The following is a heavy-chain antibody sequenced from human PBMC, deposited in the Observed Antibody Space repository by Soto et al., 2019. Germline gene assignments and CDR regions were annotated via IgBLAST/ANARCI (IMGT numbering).Heavy chain of an antibody. Sequence: QVQLVESGGGVVQPGRSLRLSCAASGFTFSSYAMHWVRQAPGKGLEWVAVISYDGSNKYYADSVKGRFTTSRDNSKNTLYLQMNSLRAEDTAVYYCARDLGGGSYCDYWGQGTLVTVSS. CDR2: ISYDGSNK. D-gene: IGHD1-26*01. V-gene: IGHV3-30-3*01. CDR1: GFTFSSYA. CDR3: ARDLGGGSYCDY. J-gene: IGHJ4*02.